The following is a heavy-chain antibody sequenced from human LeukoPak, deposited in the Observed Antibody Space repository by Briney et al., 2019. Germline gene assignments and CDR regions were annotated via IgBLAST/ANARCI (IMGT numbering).Heavy chain of an antibody. V-gene: IGHV4-34*01. CDR2: INHSGST. D-gene: IGHD6-13*01. Sequence: SETLSLTCAVYGGSFSGYYWSWIRQPPGKGLEWTGEINHSGSTNYNPSLKSRVTISVDTSKNQFSLKLSSVTAADTAVYYCARGGRIAAAGRWAYYYGMDVWGQGTTVTVSS. CDR1: GGSFSGYY. J-gene: IGHJ6*02. CDR3: ARGGRIAAAGRWAYYYGMDV.